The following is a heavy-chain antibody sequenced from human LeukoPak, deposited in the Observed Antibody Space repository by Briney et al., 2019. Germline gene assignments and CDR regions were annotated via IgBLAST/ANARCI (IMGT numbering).Heavy chain of an antibody. D-gene: IGHD6-19*01. J-gene: IGHJ4*02. CDR1: GGSISSYY. CDR3: ARGTLYSGWSYYFDY. CDR2: IYTSGST. Sequence: KPSETLSLTCTVSGGSISSYYWSWIRQPAGKGLEWIGRIYTSGSTNYNPSLKSRVTMSVDTSKNQFSLKLSSVTAADTAVYYCARGTLYSGWSYYFDYWGQGSQVTVSS. V-gene: IGHV4-4*07.